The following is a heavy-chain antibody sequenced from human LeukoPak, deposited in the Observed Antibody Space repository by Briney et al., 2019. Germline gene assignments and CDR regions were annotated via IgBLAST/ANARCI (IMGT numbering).Heavy chain of an antibody. V-gene: IGHV1-8*02. D-gene: IGHD1-26*01. CDR2: MNPSSGNT. CDR3: ARGIVGGPVY. J-gene: IGHJ4*02. CDR1: GYTFTSHD. Sequence: GASVKVSCKASGYTFTSHDINWVRQATGQGLEWMGWMNPSSGNTGHAQKFQGRVAMTRITSINTAYLELSTLGSEDTAVYYCARGIVGGPVYWGQGTPVTVSS.